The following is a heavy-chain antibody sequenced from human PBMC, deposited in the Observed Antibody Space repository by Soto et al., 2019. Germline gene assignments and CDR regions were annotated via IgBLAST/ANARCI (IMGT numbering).Heavy chain of an antibody. Sequence: GGSLRLSCAASGFTFSDYYMSWIRQAPGKGLEWVSYISSSSSYTNYADSVKGRFTISRDNAKNSLYLQMNSLRAEDTAVYYCARVLIVGASNWFDPWGQGTLVTVSS. J-gene: IGHJ5*02. D-gene: IGHD1-26*01. V-gene: IGHV3-11*06. CDR1: GFTFSDYY. CDR3: ARVLIVGASNWFDP. CDR2: ISSSSSYT.